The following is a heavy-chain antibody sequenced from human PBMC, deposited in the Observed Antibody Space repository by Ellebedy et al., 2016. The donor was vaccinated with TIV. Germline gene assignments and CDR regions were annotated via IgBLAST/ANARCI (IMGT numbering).Heavy chain of an antibody. CDR3: AIYDYVWGTHRDKKRHFDY. J-gene: IGHJ4*02. D-gene: IGHD3-16*02. V-gene: IGHV4-34*01. Sequence: SETLSLTXAVYGGSLSGYFWTWIRQPPGKGLEWIGEINHRRGTNYNPSLKSRVSISIDTSKNQFSLKLMSVTAADTAIYYCAIYDYVWGTHRDKKRHFDYWGQGTVVTVSS. CDR2: INHRRGT. CDR1: GGSLSGYF.